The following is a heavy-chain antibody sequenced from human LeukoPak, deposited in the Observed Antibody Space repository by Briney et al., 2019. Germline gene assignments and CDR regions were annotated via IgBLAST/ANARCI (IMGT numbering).Heavy chain of an antibody. Sequence: SETLSLTCAVYRGSFSGHYWSWIRQPPGKGLEWIGEIHHSGSTNYNPSLKSRVTISVDTSKNQFSLKLSSVTAADTAVYYCAREGDSSVYYDYWGQGTLVTVSS. J-gene: IGHJ4*02. V-gene: IGHV4-34*01. CDR1: RGSFSGHY. D-gene: IGHD3-22*01. CDR3: AREGDSSVYYDY. CDR2: IHHSGST.